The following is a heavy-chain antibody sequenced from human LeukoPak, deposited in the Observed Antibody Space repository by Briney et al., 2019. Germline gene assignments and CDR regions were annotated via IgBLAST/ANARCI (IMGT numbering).Heavy chain of an antibody. CDR3: ASPYCINGVCYNRLFMSLGFDY. Sequence: SVKVSCKASGGTFSSYAISWVRQAPGQGLEWMGGIIPIFGTANYAQRFQGRVTITADEPTSTAYMELSSLRSEDTAVYYCASPYCINGVCYNRLFMSLGFDYWGQGTLVTVSS. CDR1: GGTFSSYA. J-gene: IGHJ4*02. CDR2: IIPIFGTA. V-gene: IGHV1-69*13. D-gene: IGHD2-8*01.